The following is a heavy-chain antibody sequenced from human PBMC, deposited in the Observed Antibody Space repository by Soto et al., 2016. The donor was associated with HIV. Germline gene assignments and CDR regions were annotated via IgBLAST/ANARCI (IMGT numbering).Heavy chain of an antibody. CDR3: ARNIPAVGILGY. Sequence: QVQLVQSGAEVKKPGASVKVSCKASGYTFTTYDFSWVRQAPGQGLEWMGWVSVYNGNTNYAQKLQGRVTMTTDTSTSTAYMELRSLRSDDTAVYYCARNIPAVGILGYWGQGTLVTVSS. V-gene: IGHV1-18*01. D-gene: IGHD6-13*01. CDR1: GYTFTTYD. J-gene: IGHJ4*02. CDR2: VSVYNGNT.